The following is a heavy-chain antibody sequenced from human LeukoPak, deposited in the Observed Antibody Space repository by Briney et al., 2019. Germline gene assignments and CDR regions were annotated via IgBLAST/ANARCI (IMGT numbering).Heavy chain of an antibody. V-gene: IGHV3-30*18. Sequence: GRSLRLSCAASGFTFSSYGMHWVRQAPGTGLEWVAVISYDGSNKYYADSVKCRFTISRDNSKNTLYLQMNSLRAEDTAVYYCANDQGMVRGVINHGMDVWGKGTTVTVSS. J-gene: IGHJ6*04. CDR2: ISYDGSNK. CDR3: ANDQGMVRGVINHGMDV. CDR1: GFTFSSYG. D-gene: IGHD3-10*01.